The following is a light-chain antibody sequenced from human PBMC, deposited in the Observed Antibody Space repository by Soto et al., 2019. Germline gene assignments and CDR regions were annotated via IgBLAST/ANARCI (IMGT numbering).Light chain of an antibody. CDR3: QQRSNWPKIT. V-gene: IGKV3D-20*02. CDR1: QSVSSSY. CDR2: GAS. Sequence: EIVLTQSPGTLSLSPGERASLSCRASQSVSSSYLAWYQQKPGQAPRLLIYGASSRATGIPDRFSASGSGTDFTLTISRLEPEDFAVYYCQQRSNWPKITFGQGTRLEIK. J-gene: IGKJ5*01.